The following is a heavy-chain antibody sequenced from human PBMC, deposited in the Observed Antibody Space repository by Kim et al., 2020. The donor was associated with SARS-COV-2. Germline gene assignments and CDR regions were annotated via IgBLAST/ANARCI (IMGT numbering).Heavy chain of an antibody. D-gene: IGHD6-13*01. CDR2: YT. J-gene: IGHJ4*02. Sequence: YTHYSPSFQGHVTISADKSISTAYLQWSSLKASDTAMYYCARHGSSSWYHWGQGTLVTVSS. V-gene: IGHV5-10-1*01. CDR3: ARHGSSSWYH.